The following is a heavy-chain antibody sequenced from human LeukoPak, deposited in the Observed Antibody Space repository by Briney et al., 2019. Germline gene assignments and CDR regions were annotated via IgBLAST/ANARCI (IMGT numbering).Heavy chain of an antibody. CDR2: IWYDGSNK. D-gene: IGHD1-1*01. Sequence: HPGGSLRLSCAASGFTFSSYGMHWVRQAPGKGPEWVAVIWYDGSNKYYADSVKGRFTISRDNSKNTLYLQMNSLRAEDTAVYYCARDQDHDIDYWGQGTLVTVSS. CDR3: ARDQDHDIDY. J-gene: IGHJ4*02. CDR1: GFTFSSYG. V-gene: IGHV3-33*01.